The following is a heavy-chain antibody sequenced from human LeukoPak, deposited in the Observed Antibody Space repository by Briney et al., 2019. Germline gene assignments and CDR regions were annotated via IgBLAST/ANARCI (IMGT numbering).Heavy chain of an antibody. CDR3: ARVLADAGTGY. CDR2: IHPSGGST. J-gene: IGHJ4*02. Sequence: ASVKVSCKASGYTFTDYYIHWVRQAPGQGLEWMGIIHPSGGSTTYAQKFQGRVTVTSDTSTSTVYMEQSSLRSEDTAVYYCARVLADAGTGYWGQGTLVTVSS. D-gene: IGHD6-13*01. CDR1: GYTFTDYY. V-gene: IGHV1-46*01.